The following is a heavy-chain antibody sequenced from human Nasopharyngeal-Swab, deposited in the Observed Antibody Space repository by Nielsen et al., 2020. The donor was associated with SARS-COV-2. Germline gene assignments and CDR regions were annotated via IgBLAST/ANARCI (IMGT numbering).Heavy chain of an antibody. V-gene: IGHV5-51*01. J-gene: IGHJ6*02. CDR2: IYPGDSDT. Sequence: GESLKISCKASGYNFASYWIGWVRQMPGRGLEWMGIIYPGDSDTRYSPSFQGQVTISVDKSINTAFLHSSSLKASDIATYYCARSGTYYGMDVWGQGTMVTVSS. D-gene: IGHD1-26*01. CDR3: ARSGTYYGMDV. CDR1: GYNFASYW.